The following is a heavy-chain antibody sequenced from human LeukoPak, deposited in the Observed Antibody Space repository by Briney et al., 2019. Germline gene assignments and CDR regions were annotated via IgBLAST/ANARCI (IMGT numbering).Heavy chain of an antibody. J-gene: IGHJ4*02. Sequence: SETLSLTCTVSGGSISSSSYYWSWIRQPAGKGLEWIGRIYTSGSTNYNPSLKSRVTISVDTSRNQFSLKLSSVTAADTAVYYCARGEGSNWPYFDFWGQGTLVTVSS. CDR1: GGSISSSSYY. V-gene: IGHV4-61*02. CDR2: IYTSGST. D-gene: IGHD6-13*01. CDR3: ARGEGSNWPYFDF.